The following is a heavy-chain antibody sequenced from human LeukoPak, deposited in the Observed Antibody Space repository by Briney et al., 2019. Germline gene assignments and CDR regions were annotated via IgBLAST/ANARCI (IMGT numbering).Heavy chain of an antibody. D-gene: IGHD6-19*01. J-gene: IGHJ4*02. Sequence: GGSLRLSCAASGFTVSSNYMSWVRQAPGKGLEWVSVIYSGGSTYYADSVKGRFTISRDNSKSTLYLQMNSLRAEDTAVYYCASLGSSGWYGNDYWGQGTLVTVSS. CDR1: GFTVSSNY. V-gene: IGHV3-66*01. CDR2: IYSGGST. CDR3: ASLGSSGWYGNDY.